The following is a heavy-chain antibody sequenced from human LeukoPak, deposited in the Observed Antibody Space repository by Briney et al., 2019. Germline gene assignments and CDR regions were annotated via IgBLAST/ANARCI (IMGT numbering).Heavy chain of an antibody. Sequence: PGGSLRLSCAASGFTFGGYSMTWVRQAPGKGLEWVANINLDGSDTFYVGLVKGRFTISRDNADNSLYLQMNSLRAEDTAVYYCGRVIAGAIDYWGQGTLVTVSS. D-gene: IGHD6-13*01. V-gene: IGHV3-7*03. J-gene: IGHJ4*02. CDR1: GFTFGGYS. CDR2: INLDGSDT. CDR3: GRVIAGAIDY.